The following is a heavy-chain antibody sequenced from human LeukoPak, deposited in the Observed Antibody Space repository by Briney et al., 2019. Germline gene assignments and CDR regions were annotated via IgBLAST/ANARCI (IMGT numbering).Heavy chain of an antibody. J-gene: IGHJ4*02. Sequence: ASVKVSCKASGHTFTSYGISWVRQAPGQGLEWMGWISAYNGNTNYAQKLQGRVTMTTDTSTSTAYMELRSLRSDDTAVYYCARGHPDYDILTGYYYFDYWGQGTLVTVSS. V-gene: IGHV1-18*01. CDR3: ARGHPDYDILTGYYYFDY. CDR2: ISAYNGNT. D-gene: IGHD3-9*01. CDR1: GHTFTSYG.